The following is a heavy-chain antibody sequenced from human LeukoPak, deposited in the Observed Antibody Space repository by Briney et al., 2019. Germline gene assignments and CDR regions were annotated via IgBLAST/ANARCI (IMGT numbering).Heavy chain of an antibody. J-gene: IGHJ4*02. V-gene: IGHV3-30*04. CDR3: ARDRSSYEYYFDS. Sequence: GRSLRLSCAASGFTFNNYAMHWVRQAPGKGLEWVAVISYDGRNEYYANSVKGRFTISRDNSKNTLYLQMHSLRAEDTAVYYCARDRSSYEYYFDSWGQGTLVTVSS. CDR2: ISYDGRNE. D-gene: IGHD5-12*01. CDR1: GFTFNNYA.